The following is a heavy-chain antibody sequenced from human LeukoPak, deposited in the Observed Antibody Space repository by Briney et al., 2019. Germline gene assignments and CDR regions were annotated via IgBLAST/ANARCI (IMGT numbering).Heavy chain of an antibody. CDR1: GGSISYYY. CDR2: IYYSGST. V-gene: IGHV4-59*01. CDR3: ARVSCSSTSCPRRDALDV. J-gene: IGHJ3*01. D-gene: IGHD2-2*01. Sequence: SETLSLTCTVSGGSISYYYWSWIRQPPGKGPEWIGYIYYSGSTNYNPSLKGRVTISVDTSRNQFSLKLTSVTTADTAVYYCARVSCSSTSCPRRDALDVWGQGTMVTVSS.